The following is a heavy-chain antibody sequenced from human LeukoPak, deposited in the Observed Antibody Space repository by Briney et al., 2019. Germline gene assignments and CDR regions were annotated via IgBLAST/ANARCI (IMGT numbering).Heavy chain of an antibody. V-gene: IGHV4-38-2*02. CDR1: GFSISSGHY. CDR3: ARIFIRNGYSSYFDC. D-gene: IGHD5-18*01. J-gene: IGHJ4*02. Sequence: SETLSLTCTVSGFSISSGHYWGWVGQPPGAGLEWIGRGYQGGTTYYNPSLKSRVTTSVDMSKNQFSLRLRPVTAADTAVYYCARIFIRNGYSSYFDCWGQGTLVTVSS. CDR2: GYQGGTT.